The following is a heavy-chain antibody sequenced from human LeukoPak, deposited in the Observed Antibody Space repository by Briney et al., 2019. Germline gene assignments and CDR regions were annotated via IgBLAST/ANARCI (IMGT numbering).Heavy chain of an antibody. CDR2: INSDGSST. D-gene: IGHD3-10*01. V-gene: IGHV3-74*01. CDR1: GFTFSSYW. CDR3: ARAGITTAPDY. J-gene: IGHJ4*02. Sequence: PGGSLRLSCAASGFTFSSYWMHWVRQAPGKGLVWVSRINSDGSSTSYADSVKGRFTISRDNAKNTLYLQMNSLRAEDTAVYYCARAGITTAPDYWGQGTLVTVSS.